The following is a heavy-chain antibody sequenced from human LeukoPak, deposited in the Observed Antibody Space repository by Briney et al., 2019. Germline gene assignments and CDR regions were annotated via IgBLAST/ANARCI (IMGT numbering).Heavy chain of an antibody. CDR2: IWYDGSNK. J-gene: IGHJ4*02. CDR3: ARDRLPYDSSGYYDY. CDR1: GFTFSSYG. Sequence: PGGSLRLSCAASGFTFSSYGTHWVRQAPGKGLEWVAVIWYDGSNKYYADSVKGRFTISRDNSKNTLYLRMNSLRAEDTAVYYCARDRLPYDSSGYYDYWGQGTLVTVSS. V-gene: IGHV3-33*01. D-gene: IGHD3-22*01.